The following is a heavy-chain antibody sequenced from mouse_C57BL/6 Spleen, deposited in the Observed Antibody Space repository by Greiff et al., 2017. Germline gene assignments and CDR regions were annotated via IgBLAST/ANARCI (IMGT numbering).Heavy chain of an antibody. CDR2: IDPSDSYT. CDR3: ARPITTDWYFDV. Sequence: QVQLQQPGAALVMPGASVKLSCKASGYTFTSYWMHWVKQRPGQGLEWIGEIDPSDSYTNYNQKFKGKSTLTVDKSSSTAYMQLSSLTSEDSAVYYCARPITTDWYFDVWGTGTTVTVSS. CDR1: GYTFTSYW. J-gene: IGHJ1*03. D-gene: IGHD1-2*01. V-gene: IGHV1-69*01.